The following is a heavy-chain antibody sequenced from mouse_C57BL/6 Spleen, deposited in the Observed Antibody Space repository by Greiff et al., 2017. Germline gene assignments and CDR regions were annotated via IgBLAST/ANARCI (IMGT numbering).Heavy chain of an antibody. CDR3: ARVYDGYYVGYFDV. D-gene: IGHD2-3*01. J-gene: IGHJ1*03. CDR2: INYDGSST. Sequence: EVQLVESEGGLVQPGSSMKLSCTASGFTFSDYYMAWVRQVPEKGLEWVANINYDGSSTYYLDSLKSRFIISRDNAKNILYVQMSSLKSEDTATYYCARVYDGYYVGYFDVWGTGTTVTVSS. V-gene: IGHV5-16*01. CDR1: GFTFSDYY.